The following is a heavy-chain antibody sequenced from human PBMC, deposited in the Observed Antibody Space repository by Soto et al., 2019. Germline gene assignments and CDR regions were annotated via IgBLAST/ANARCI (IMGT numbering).Heavy chain of an antibody. CDR2: IYSGGST. CDR3: ARDPGGSEAFDY. CDR1: GFTVSSNY. D-gene: IGHD1-26*01. Sequence: GGSLRLSCAASGFTVSSNYMSWVRQAPGKGLEWVSVIYSGGSTYYADSVKGRFTISRGNSRNTLYLQMNSLRAEDTAVYYCARDPGGSEAFDYWGQGTLVTVSS. V-gene: IGHV3-66*01. J-gene: IGHJ4*02.